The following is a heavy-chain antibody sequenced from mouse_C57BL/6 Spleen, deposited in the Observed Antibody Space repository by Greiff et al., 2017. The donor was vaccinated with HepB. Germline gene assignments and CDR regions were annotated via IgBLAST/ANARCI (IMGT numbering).Heavy chain of an antibody. CDR2: IYPGDGDT. J-gene: IGHJ2*01. V-gene: IGHV1-80*01. Sequence: QVQLQQSGAELVKPGASVKISCKASGYAFSSYWMNWVKQRPGKGLEWIGQIYPGDGDTNYNGKFKGKATLTADKSSSTAYMQLSSLTSEDSAVYFCARWATVVATCDYWGQGTTLTVSS. CDR3: ARWATVVATCDY. D-gene: IGHD1-1*01. CDR1: GYAFSSYW.